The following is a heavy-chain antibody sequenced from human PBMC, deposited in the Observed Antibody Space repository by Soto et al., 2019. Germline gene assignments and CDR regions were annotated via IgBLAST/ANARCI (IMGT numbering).Heavy chain of an antibody. CDR1: GFTFSSYS. CDR2: ISSSSYI. V-gene: IGHV3-21*01. J-gene: IGHJ4*02. Sequence: LRLSCAASGFTFSSYSMNWVRQAPGKGLEWVSSISSSSYIYYADSVKGRFTISRDNAKNSLYLQMNSLRAEDTAVYYCARDKSPTYYYDSSGYYPLGYWGQGTLVTVSS. D-gene: IGHD3-22*01. CDR3: ARDKSPTYYYDSSGYYPLGY.